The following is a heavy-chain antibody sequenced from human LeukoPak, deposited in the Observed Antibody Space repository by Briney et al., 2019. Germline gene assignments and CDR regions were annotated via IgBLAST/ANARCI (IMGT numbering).Heavy chain of an antibody. CDR3: ARGRSILERRAFDI. J-gene: IGHJ3*02. Sequence: GASVKVSCKASGYTFTSYDINWVRQAPGQGLEWMGWINPNSGGTNYAQKFQGRVTMTRDTSISTAYMELSRLRSDDTAVYYCARGRSILERRAFDIWGQGTMVTVSS. CDR1: GYTFTSYD. CDR2: INPNSGGT. V-gene: IGHV1-2*02. D-gene: IGHD1-1*01.